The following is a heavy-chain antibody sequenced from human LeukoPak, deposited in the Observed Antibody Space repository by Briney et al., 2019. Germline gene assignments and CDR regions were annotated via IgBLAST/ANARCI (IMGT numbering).Heavy chain of an antibody. CDR1: GYIFTSYW. V-gene: IGHV5-51*01. D-gene: IGHD5-24*01. J-gene: IGHJ4*02. CDR3: ARHTKWLQFDY. Sequence: GASLQVSCKGSGYIFTSYWIGWVRQLPGKGLEWMGIIYPGDSDTRYSPSFQGQVTISADKSISTAYLQWSSLKASDTAMYYCARHTKWLQFDYWGQGTLVTVSS. CDR2: IYPGDSDT.